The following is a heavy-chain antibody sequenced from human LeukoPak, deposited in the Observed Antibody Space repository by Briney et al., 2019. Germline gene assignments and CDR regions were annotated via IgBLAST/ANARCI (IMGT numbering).Heavy chain of an antibody. CDR2: INPNSGGT. Sequence: ASVKVSCKASGYTFTGYYMHWVRQAPGQGLEWMGWINPNSGGTNYAQKFQGRVTMTRDTSISTAYMELSRLRSDDMAVYYCARDGSSSWSYYYYYMDVWGKGTTVTVSS. V-gene: IGHV1-2*02. CDR3: ARDGSSSWSYYYYYMDV. D-gene: IGHD6-13*01. CDR1: GYTFTGYY. J-gene: IGHJ6*03.